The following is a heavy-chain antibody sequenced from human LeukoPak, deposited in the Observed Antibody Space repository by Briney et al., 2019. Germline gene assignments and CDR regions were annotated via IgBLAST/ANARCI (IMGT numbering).Heavy chain of an antibody. CDR3: ARVPFYYYGMDL. V-gene: IGHV4-4*02. CDR1: GGSISSNNY. Sequence: ASETLSLTCAVSGGSISSNNYYCWVRQPPGKGLEWIGEVHHSGKTNYNPSLKSRVTISADKSRNQLSLKLSSVTAADMAVYYCARVPFYYYGMDLWGQGTTVTVSS. J-gene: IGHJ6*02. CDR2: VHHSGKT.